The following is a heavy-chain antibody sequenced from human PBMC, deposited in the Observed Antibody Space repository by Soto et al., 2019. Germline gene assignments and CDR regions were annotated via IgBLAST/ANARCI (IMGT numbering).Heavy chain of an antibody. CDR1: GGSISSYY. D-gene: IGHD2-2*01. CDR2: IYYSGST. J-gene: IGHJ6*02. Sequence: PSETLSLTCTVSGGSISSYYWSWIRQPPGKGLEWIGYIYYSGSTNYNPSLKSRVTISVDTSKNQFSLKLSSVTAADTAVYYCARAYCSSTSCKYYYYYGMDVWGQGTTVTVSS. CDR3: ARAYCSSTSCKYYYYYGMDV. V-gene: IGHV4-59*12.